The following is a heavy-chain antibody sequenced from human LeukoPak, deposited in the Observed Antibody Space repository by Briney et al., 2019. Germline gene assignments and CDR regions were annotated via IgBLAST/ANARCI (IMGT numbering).Heavy chain of an antibody. CDR3: ARDKLAFSSSWLFDY. CDR2: IYYSGST. Sequence: SETLSLTCAVSGASFSGYYWSWIRQPPGKGLEWIGYIYYSGSTNYNPSLKSRVTISVDTSKNQFSLKLSSVTAADTAVYYCARDKLAFSSSWLFDYWGQGTLATVSS. J-gene: IGHJ4*02. CDR1: GASFSGYY. D-gene: IGHD6-13*01. V-gene: IGHV4-59*01.